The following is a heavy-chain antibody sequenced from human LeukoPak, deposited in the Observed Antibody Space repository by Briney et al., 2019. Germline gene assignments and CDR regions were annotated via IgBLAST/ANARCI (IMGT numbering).Heavy chain of an antibody. CDR3: ARGRGYSYGLRRPFDY. J-gene: IGHJ4*02. V-gene: IGHV3-48*01. Sequence: GGSLRLSCAASGFTFSSYSMNWVRQAPGKGLEWVSYISSSSSTIYYADSVKGRFTISRDNAKNSLYLQMNSLRAEDTAVYYCARGRGYSYGLRRPFDYWGQGTLVTVSS. CDR2: ISSSSSTI. CDR1: GFTFSSYS. D-gene: IGHD5-18*01.